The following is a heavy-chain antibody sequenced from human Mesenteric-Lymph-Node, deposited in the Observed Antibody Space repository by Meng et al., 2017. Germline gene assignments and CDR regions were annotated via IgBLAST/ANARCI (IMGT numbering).Heavy chain of an antibody. CDR3: ARSSGSYFHDY. Sequence: ASVKVSCKASGYTFTSYDINWVRQATGQGLEWMGWMNPNSGNTGYPQKFQGRVTMTRDTSTSTVYMEVSSLRSEDTAVYYCARSSGSYFHDYWGQGTLVTVSS. CDR2: MNPNSGNT. J-gene: IGHJ4*02. V-gene: IGHV1-8*01. CDR1: GYTFTSYD. D-gene: IGHD3-10*01.